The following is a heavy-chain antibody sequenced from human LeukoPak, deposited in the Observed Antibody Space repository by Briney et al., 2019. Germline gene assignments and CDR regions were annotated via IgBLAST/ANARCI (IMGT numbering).Heavy chain of an antibody. V-gene: IGHV3-23*01. J-gene: IGHJ2*01. Sequence: GGSLRLSCAASGFTFTGYAMNWVRQVPGKGLERVSTISSGGDATYYAASVKGRFTISRDVSKNTLSLQMVSLRAEDTAVYYCARRLVSPHWYFDLWGRGTVVTVSS. CDR3: ARRLVSPHWYFDL. CDR1: GFTFTGYA. CDR2: ISSGGDAT. D-gene: IGHD2-8*01.